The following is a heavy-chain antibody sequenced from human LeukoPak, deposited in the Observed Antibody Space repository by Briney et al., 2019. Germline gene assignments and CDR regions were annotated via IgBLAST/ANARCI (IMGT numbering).Heavy chain of an antibody. J-gene: IGHJ4*02. V-gene: IGHV4-59*11. Sequence: SETLSLTCTVSGGSIGSHYWTWIRQTPGKGLEWIGYVYDIGSTKYNPSLKSRVTISVDTSKNQFSLRLSSVTAADTAVYYCARGGVLKSVDYWGQGTLVTVSS. CDR1: GGSIGSHY. CDR2: VYDIGST. CDR3: ARGGVLKSVDY. D-gene: IGHD3-16*01.